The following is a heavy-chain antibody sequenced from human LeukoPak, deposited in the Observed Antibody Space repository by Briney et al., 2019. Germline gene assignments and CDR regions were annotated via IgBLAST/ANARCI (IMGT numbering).Heavy chain of an antibody. CDR2: INPSGGSN. V-gene: IGHV1-46*01. Sequence: ASVKVSCKASGYTFTGYYMHWMRQAPGQGLEWMGIINPSGGSNSNAQNFQGRVTMTRDTSTSTVYMEMSSLRYEDTAVYYCARVGDSSNSWFDPWGQGTLVTVSS. CDR1: GYTFTGYY. J-gene: IGHJ5*02. D-gene: IGHD6-19*01. CDR3: ARVGDSSNSWFDP.